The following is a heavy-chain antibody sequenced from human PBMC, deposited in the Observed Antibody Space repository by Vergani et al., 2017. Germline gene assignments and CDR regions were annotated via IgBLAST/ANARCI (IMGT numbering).Heavy chain of an antibody. CDR1: GFTFDDYA. CDR2: ISWNSGSI. V-gene: IGHV3-9*01. D-gene: IGHD2-2*01. J-gene: IGHJ4*02. Sequence: EVQLVESGGGLVQPGRSLRLSCAASGFTFDDYAMHWVRQAPGKGLEWVSGISWNSGSIGYADSVKGRFTISRDNAKNSPYLQMNSLRAEDTALYYCARDQNIVVVSAAIGYWGQGTLVTVSS. CDR3: ARDQNIVVVSAAIGY.